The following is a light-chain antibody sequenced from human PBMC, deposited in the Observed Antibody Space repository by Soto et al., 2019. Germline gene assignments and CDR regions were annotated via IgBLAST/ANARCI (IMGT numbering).Light chain of an antibody. Sequence: EIVLTQSPGILYLSPGDRATLSCRASQTISSGFLAWYQQKVGQAPRLLIYDASNRATGVPDRFSGSGSGTDFSLTISRLEPEDFAVYHCQQYYSSPRTFRQGTRLEIX. V-gene: IGKV3-20*01. CDR2: DAS. J-gene: IGKJ5*01. CDR1: QTISSGF. CDR3: QQYYSSPRT.